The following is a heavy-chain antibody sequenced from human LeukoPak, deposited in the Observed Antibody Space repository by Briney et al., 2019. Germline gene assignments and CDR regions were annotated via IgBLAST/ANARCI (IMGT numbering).Heavy chain of an antibody. CDR2: MNPNSGNT. J-gene: IGHJ6*02. D-gene: IGHD6-13*01. Sequence: ASVKVSCKASGYTFTSYDINWVRQATGQGLEWMGWMNPNSGNTGYAQKFQGRVTMTRNTSISTAYMELSSLRSEDTAVYYCARGRSDSSSWYFYYYYGMDVWGQGTTVTVSS. V-gene: IGHV1-8*01. CDR3: ARGRSDSSSWYFYYYYGMDV. CDR1: GYTFTSYD.